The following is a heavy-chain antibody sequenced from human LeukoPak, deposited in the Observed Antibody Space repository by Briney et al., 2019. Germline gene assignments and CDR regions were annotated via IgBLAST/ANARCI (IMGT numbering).Heavy chain of an antibody. Sequence: ASVKVSCKASHNIVATYGISWVRQAPGQGLEWMGWISAYSGDTNYAQKLQGRVTMTTDTSTSTAYMELRSLRSDDTAVYYCAREGKQWLQYYFDYWGQGTLVTVSS. CDR1: HNIVATYG. CDR2: ISAYSGDT. V-gene: IGHV1-18*01. D-gene: IGHD6-19*01. J-gene: IGHJ4*02. CDR3: AREGKQWLQYYFDY.